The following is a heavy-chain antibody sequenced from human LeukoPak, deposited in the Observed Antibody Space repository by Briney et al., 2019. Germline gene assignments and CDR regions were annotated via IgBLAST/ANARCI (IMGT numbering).Heavy chain of an antibody. CDR3: AAGPVYDYFEF. V-gene: IGHV1-2*02. CDR1: EYSFTDCY. Sequence: ASVNVSCTASEYSFTDCYILWVRQAPGQGLEGMGWINPNGGGTNSSQKFLVRITLARDTSISTAYMELSRLGSDDTAVYYCAAGPVYDYFEFWGQGTLVTVSS. J-gene: IGHJ4*02. CDR2: INPNGGGT. D-gene: IGHD3-22*01.